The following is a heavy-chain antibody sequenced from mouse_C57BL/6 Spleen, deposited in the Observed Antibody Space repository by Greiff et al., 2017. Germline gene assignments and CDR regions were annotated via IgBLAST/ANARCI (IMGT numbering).Heavy chain of an antibody. CDR3: AREEWLLLPFAY. Sequence: QVQLQQSGAELVKPGASVKISCKASGYAFSSYWMNWVKQRPGKGLEWIGQIYPGDGDTNYNGKFKGKATLTADKSSSTAYMQLSSLTSEDSAVYFCAREEWLLLPFAYRGQGTLVTVSA. CDR1: GYAFSSYW. CDR2: IYPGDGDT. D-gene: IGHD2-3*01. J-gene: IGHJ3*01. V-gene: IGHV1-80*01.